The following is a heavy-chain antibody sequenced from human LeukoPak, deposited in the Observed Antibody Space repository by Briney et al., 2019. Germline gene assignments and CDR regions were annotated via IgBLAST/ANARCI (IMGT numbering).Heavy chain of an antibody. V-gene: IGHV3-33*06. J-gene: IGHJ4*02. Sequence: PGGSLRLSCAASGFTFSSYAMSWVRQAPGKGLEWVAVIWYDGSNKYYADSVKGRFTISRDNSKNTLYLQMNSLRAEDTAVYYCAKQQGELLRLDYWGQGTLVTVSS. D-gene: IGHD1-26*01. CDR1: GFTFSSYA. CDR2: IWYDGSNK. CDR3: AKQQGELLRLDY.